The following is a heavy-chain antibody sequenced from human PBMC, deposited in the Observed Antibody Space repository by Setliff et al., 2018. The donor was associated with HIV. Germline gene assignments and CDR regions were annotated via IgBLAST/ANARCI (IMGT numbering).Heavy chain of an antibody. CDR2: IYHSGST. CDR3: ARQWAERVMDV. Sequence: SKTLSLTCAVSGGSIDSFSYYWGWIRQTPGKELEWIGNIYHSGSTNYNPSLKSRAAISVDRSKRHFFLKLRSVTAADTAVYYCARQWAERVMDVWGNGTTVTV. J-gene: IGHJ6*03. CDR1: GGSIDSFSYY. D-gene: IGHD1-26*01. V-gene: IGHV4-39*01.